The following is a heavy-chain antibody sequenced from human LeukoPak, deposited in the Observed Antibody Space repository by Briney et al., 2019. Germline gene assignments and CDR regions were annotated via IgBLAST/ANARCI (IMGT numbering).Heavy chain of an antibody. CDR3: ARGGATRYCTNGVCHYFDY. J-gene: IGHJ4*02. Sequence: GGSLRLPCAASGFTVSNNYMSWVRQAPGKGLEWVSVIFSGGSTNYADSVKGRLTISRDNSKNTLYLQMNSLRAEDTAVCYCARGGATRYCTNGVCHYFDYWGQGTLVTVSS. V-gene: IGHV3-66*01. CDR1: GFTVSNNY. CDR2: IFSGGST. D-gene: IGHD2-8*01.